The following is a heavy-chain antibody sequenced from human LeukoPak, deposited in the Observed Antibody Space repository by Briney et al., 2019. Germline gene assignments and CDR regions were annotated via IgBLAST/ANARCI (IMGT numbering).Heavy chain of an antibody. CDR1: GGSISSDY. V-gene: IGHV4-59*01. J-gene: IGHJ6*02. Sequence: SETLSLTCTVSGGSISSDYWSWIRQPPGKGLEWIGNIHDSRSTNYNPSLKSRVTMSVDTSKNQFSLKLSSVTAADTAVYYCARDQAGLRYGMDVWGQGTTVTVSS. CDR3: ARDQAGLRYGMDV. CDR2: IHDSRST.